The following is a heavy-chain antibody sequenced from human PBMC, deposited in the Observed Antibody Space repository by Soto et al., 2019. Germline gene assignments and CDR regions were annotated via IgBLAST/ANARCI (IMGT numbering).Heavy chain of an antibody. J-gene: IGHJ4*02. V-gene: IGHV1-2*02. CDR1: GNTFTGYY. CDR2: INPDNGGT. CDR3: AREGLSGPLVVYFDR. D-gene: IGHD1-26*01. Sequence: ASVKVSCKASGNTFTGYYIHWVRQAPGQGLEWMGWINPDNGGTNYAQKFKGRVTLTRDTSISTAYMELSSLRSDDTAVYYCAREGLSGPLVVYFDRWVQGTVVTVSS.